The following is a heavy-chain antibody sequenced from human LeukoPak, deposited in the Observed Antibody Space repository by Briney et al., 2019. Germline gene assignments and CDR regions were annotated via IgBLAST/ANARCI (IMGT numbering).Heavy chain of an antibody. Sequence: PGGSLRLSCAASGFTVSSNYMSWVRQAPGKGLEWVSTFKTNYNQVYYAESVRGRFTISTDNSKNMAYLQMNSLRVEDTALYYCAGGTGFIIKDWGQGTLVTVSS. V-gene: IGHV3-53*01. D-gene: IGHD3-9*01. CDR2: FKTNYNQV. CDR1: GFTVSSNY. CDR3: AGGTGFIIKD. J-gene: IGHJ4*02.